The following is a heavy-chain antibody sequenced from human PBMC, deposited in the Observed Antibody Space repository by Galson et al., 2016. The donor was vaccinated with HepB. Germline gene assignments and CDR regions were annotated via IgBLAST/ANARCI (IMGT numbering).Heavy chain of an antibody. J-gene: IGHJ3*02. D-gene: IGHD7-27*01. Sequence: SLRLSCAASGFIFSDYGMHWVRQAPGKGLEWVAVIWSDGSNKFYSDSVKGRLTISRDNSENILYLQMNRLRAEDTALYYCARASGPFDMWGQGTMVTVSS. CDR1: GFIFSDYG. CDR3: ARASGPFDM. CDR2: IWSDGSNK. V-gene: IGHV3-33*01.